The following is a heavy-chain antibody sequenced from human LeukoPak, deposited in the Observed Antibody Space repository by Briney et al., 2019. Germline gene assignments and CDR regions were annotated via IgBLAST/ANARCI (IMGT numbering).Heavy chain of an antibody. J-gene: IGHJ5*02. D-gene: IGHD3-16*01. V-gene: IGHV1-2*02. CDR2: INPNSGGT. CDR3: ARTRYGGNWFDP. Sequence: ASVKVSCKASGYTFTGYYMHWVRQTPGQGLEWMGWINPNSGGTNYAQKFRGRVTMTRDTSISTAYMELSRLRSDDTAVYYCARTRYGGNWFDPWGQGTLVTVSS. CDR1: GYTFTGYY.